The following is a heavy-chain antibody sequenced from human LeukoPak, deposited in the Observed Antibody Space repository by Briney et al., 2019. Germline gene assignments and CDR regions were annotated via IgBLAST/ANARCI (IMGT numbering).Heavy chain of an antibody. J-gene: IGHJ3*02. Sequence: GESLKISCKGSGYSFTSYWIGWVRQMPGKGLEWMGIIYPGDSDTRYSPSFQGQVTISADKSISTAYLQWSSLKASDTAMYYCARTIVVVPAATPNHDAFDIWGQGTMVTVSS. CDR2: IYPGDSDT. V-gene: IGHV5-51*01. CDR1: GYSFTSYW. D-gene: IGHD2-2*01. CDR3: ARTIVVVPAATPNHDAFDI.